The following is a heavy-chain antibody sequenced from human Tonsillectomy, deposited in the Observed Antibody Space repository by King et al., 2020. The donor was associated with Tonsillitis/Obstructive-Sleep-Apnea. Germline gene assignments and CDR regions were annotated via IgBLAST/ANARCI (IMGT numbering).Heavy chain of an antibody. V-gene: IGHV4-59*01. CDR2: VHYSGST. J-gene: IGHJ4*02. Sequence: VQLQESGPGLVKPSETLSLTCTVSGASISGYYWSWIRQPPGKGLEWIGYVHYSGSTNYSPSLKSRVTISVDTPKNQFSLKLSSVTAADTAMYYCARETPYGDYVDYWGQGTLVTVSS. CDR1: GASISGYY. CDR3: ARETPYGDYVDY. D-gene: IGHD4-17*01.